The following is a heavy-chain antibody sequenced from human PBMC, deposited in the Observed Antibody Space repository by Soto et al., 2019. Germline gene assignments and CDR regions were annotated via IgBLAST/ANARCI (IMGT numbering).Heavy chain of an antibody. V-gene: IGHV1-8*01. J-gene: IGHJ4*02. CDR1: GYTFTSYD. CDR2: MNPNSGNT. CDR3: ARGRRNKYGDYVSFDY. Sequence: ASVKVSCKASGYTFTSYDINWVRQATGQGLEWMGWMNPNSGNTGYAQKFQGRVTMTRNTSISTAYMELSSLRSEDTAVYYCARGRRNKYGDYVSFDYWGQGTLVTVSS. D-gene: IGHD4-17*01.